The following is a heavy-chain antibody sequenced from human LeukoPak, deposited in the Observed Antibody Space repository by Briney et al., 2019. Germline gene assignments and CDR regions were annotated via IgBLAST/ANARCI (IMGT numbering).Heavy chain of an antibody. D-gene: IGHD5-24*01. V-gene: IGHV1-69*13. CDR2: IIPIFGTA. CDR1: GGTFSSYA. J-gene: IGHJ4*02. Sequence: SVKVSCKXSGGTFSSYAISWVRQAPGQGLEWMGGIIPIFGTANYSQKFQGRVTITADESTSTAYMELSSLRSEDTAVYYCATNRWSPFDYWGQRTLGTVSS. CDR3: ATNRWSPFDY.